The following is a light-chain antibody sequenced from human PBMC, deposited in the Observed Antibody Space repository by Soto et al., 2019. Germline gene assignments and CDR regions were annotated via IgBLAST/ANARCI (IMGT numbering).Light chain of an antibody. V-gene: IGKV3-11*01. CDR1: QNVRTL. CDR3: QQHSHWPPWT. J-gene: IGKJ1*01. CDR2: GAS. Sequence: VLTQSPATLSLSPWERATLSCRASQNVRTLLDWYQQKPGQAPRLLIDGASNRATGIPARCSSSGSGTDFTLTISRLADEDFADYYCQQHSHWPPWTFGQGTKVDIK.